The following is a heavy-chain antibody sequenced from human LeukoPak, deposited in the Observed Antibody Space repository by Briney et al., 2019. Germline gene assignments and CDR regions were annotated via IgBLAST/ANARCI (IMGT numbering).Heavy chain of an antibody. CDR2: ISGSDSST. CDR1: GFTFSSYA. CDR3: ALSVAGHEGPFDY. D-gene: IGHD6-19*01. Sequence: GGSLRLSCAASGFTFSSYAMSWVRQAPGKGLEWVSAISGSDSSTHYADSVKGRFTISRDNSKNTLYLQMNSLRAEDTAVYYCALSVAGHEGPFDYWGQGTLVTVSS. V-gene: IGHV3-23*01. J-gene: IGHJ4*02.